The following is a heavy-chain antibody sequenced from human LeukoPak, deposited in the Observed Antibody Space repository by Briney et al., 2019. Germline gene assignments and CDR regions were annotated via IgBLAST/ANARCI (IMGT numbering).Heavy chain of an antibody. CDR1: GGSISSSSYY. CDR3: ARQGGAVAGSIPNWFGP. Sequence: PSETLSLTCTVSGGSISSSSYYWGWIRQPPGKGLEWIGSIYYSGSTYYNPSLKSRVTISVDTSKNQFSLKLSSVTAADTAVYYCARQGGAVAGSIPNWFGPWGQGTLVTVSS. CDR2: IYYSGST. V-gene: IGHV4-39*01. D-gene: IGHD6-19*01. J-gene: IGHJ5*02.